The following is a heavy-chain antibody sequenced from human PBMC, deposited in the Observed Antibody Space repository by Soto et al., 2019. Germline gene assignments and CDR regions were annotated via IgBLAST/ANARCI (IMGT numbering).Heavy chain of an antibody. V-gene: IGHV4-31*03. CDR3: AASCVACGGFNYYGMDV. J-gene: IGHJ6*02. D-gene: IGHD2-21*01. CDR1: GSAMTNRAYY. CDR2: IYYSGTT. Sequence: SETLSLTCTVSGSAMTNRAYYWYWIRQHPGKGLEWIGYIYYSGTTYYNPSLKSRVTISVDTSKNQFSLKLSSVTAADTAVYYCAASCVACGGFNYYGMDVWGQGTTVT.